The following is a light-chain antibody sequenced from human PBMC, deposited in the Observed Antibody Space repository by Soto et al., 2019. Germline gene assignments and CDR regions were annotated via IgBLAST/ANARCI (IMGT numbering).Light chain of an antibody. CDR1: QHVSSN. CDR2: RAS. Sequence: EIVMTQSPATLSVSPGGSATLSCRASQHVSSNFAWYRQKPGQAPTLLIYRASTRATGIPAGLSRSGSGTDFTLTHSTLQSEGLAVYYCLQYNNWSYTVGQGTKVELK. CDR3: LQYNNWSYT. J-gene: IGKJ2*01. V-gene: IGKV3-15*01.